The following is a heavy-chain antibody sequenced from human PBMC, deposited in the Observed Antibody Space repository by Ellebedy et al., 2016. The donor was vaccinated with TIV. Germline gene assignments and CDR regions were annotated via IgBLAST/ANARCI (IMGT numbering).Heavy chain of an antibody. CDR1: GYTFTGYY. CDR3: ARGPSRGDYGDYDRPRSYYYYGMDV. J-gene: IGHJ6*02. CDR2: INPNSGGT. D-gene: IGHD4-17*01. Sequence: ASVKVSCXASGYTFTGYYMHWVRQAPGQGLEWMGWINPNSGGTNYAQKFQGWVTMTRDTSISTAYMELSRLRSEDTAVYYCARGPSRGDYGDYDRPRSYYYYGMDVWGQGTTVTVSS. V-gene: IGHV1-2*04.